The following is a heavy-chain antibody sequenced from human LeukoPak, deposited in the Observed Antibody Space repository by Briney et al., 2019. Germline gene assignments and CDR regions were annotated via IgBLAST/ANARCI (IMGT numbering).Heavy chain of an antibody. J-gene: IGHJ4*02. CDR2: IFHTGNT. V-gene: IGHV4-30-2*01. CDR3: ARGNSDCPYFFDS. D-gene: IGHD2-21*02. CDR1: GASISGGLYS. Sequence: SETLSLTCAVSGASISGGLYSWNWIRQPPGKGLEWLGYIFHTGNTYYSPSLKSRVTISVDRSKTQFSLKLTSVTAADTAMYYCARGNSDCPYFFDSWGQGALVTVSS.